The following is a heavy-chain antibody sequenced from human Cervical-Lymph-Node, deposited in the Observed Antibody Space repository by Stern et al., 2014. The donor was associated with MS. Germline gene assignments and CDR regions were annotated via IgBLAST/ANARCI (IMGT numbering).Heavy chain of an antibody. J-gene: IGHJ4*02. Sequence: VQLVQSGGGLVQPGGSLRLSCAASGFGFGAYWMSWVRQAPGKGLEWVANINQDGSEKYFVDSVKGRLTISRDNAKHPLDLPVNSLRAEDTAVFYCVRLARLAYGGYRTLDSWGQGTLVTVSS. CDR2: INQDGSEK. V-gene: IGHV3-7*01. D-gene: IGHD5-12*01. CDR3: VRLARLAYGGYRTLDS. CDR1: GFGFGAYW.